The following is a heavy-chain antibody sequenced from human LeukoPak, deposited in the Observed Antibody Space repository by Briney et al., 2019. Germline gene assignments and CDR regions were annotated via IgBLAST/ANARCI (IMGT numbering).Heavy chain of an antibody. D-gene: IGHD5-24*01. CDR3: ARVNGRDGYNYDY. Sequence: SETLSLTCTVSGGSISSGGYYWSWIRQHPGKGLEWIGYIYYSGSTYYNPSLKSRVTISVDTSKNQFSLKLSSATAADTAVYYCARVNGRDGYNYDYWGQGTLVTVSS. J-gene: IGHJ4*02. CDR1: GGSISSGGYY. CDR2: IYYSGST. V-gene: IGHV4-31*03.